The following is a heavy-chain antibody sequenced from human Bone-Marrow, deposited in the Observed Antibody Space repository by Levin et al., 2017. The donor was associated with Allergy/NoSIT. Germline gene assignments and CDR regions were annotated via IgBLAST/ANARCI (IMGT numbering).Heavy chain of an antibody. CDR3: AREGPVDTAMVTDQHAFDI. J-gene: IGHJ3*02. CDR1: GFTVSSNY. Sequence: GGSLRLSCAASGFTVSSNYMSWVRQAPGKGLEWVSVIYSGGSTYYADSVKGRFTISRDNSKNTLYLQMNSLRAEDTAVYYCAREGPVDTAMVTDQHAFDIWGQGTMVTVSS. CDR2: IYSGGST. V-gene: IGHV3-66*01. D-gene: IGHD5-18*01.